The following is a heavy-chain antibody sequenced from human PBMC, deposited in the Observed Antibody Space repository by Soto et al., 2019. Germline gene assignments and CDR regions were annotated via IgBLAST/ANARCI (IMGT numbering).Heavy chain of an antibody. V-gene: IGHV3-23*01. CDR2: ISGSVVST. D-gene: IGHD6-13*01. Sequence: PGGSLRLSCAASGFTFSSYSMSWVRHAPGKGLEWVSAISGSVVSTYYADSVKGRFTISRDNSKKTLYLQMNSLRAEDTDVHYCAKGLPSSRWLDAFDISGQGTMVTVSS. J-gene: IGHJ3*02. CDR3: AKGLPSSRWLDAFDI. CDR1: GFTFSSYS.